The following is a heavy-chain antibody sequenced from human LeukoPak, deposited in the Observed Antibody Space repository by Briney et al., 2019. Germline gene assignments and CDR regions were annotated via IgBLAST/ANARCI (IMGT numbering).Heavy chain of an antibody. CDR3: AKGNSASGSFRPFDY. CDR2: ISDSGGVT. CDR1: GFTFSSYA. V-gene: IGHV3-23*01. J-gene: IGHJ4*02. Sequence: SGGSLRLSCAASGFTFSSYAMSWVRQAPGKGLEWVSAISDSGGVTSYADSVKGRFTISRDNSKSTQYLQMNSLRAEDTAVHYCAKGNSASGSFRPFDYWGQGTLVTVSS. D-gene: IGHD3-10*01.